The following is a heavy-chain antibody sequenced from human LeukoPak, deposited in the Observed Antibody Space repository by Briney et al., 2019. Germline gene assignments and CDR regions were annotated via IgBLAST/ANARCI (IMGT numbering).Heavy chain of an antibody. CDR3: ARDVRRWLISEYYFDY. CDR1: GFTFSDYY. J-gene: IGHJ4*02. Sequence: GSLRLSCAASGFTFSDYYMSWIRQAPGKGLAWVSSISSSGSTIYYADSVKGRFTISSDNAKNSLHLQMNSLRAEDTAVYYCARDVRRWLISEYYFDYWGQGTLVTVSS. CDR2: ISSSGSTI. D-gene: IGHD6-19*01. V-gene: IGHV3-11*01.